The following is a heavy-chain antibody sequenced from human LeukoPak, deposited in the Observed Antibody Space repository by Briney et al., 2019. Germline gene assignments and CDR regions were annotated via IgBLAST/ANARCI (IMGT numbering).Heavy chain of an antibody. CDR2: IYTSGST. CDR1: GGSISSYY. Sequence: SETLSLTCTVSGGSISSYYWSWIRQPPGKGLEWIGRIYTSGSTNYNPSLKSRVTISVDTSKNQFSLKLSSVTAADTAVYYCAREIVGARGALYYYYYMDVWGKGTTVTVSS. CDR3: AREIVGARGALYYYYYMDV. J-gene: IGHJ6*03. D-gene: IGHD3-10*01. V-gene: IGHV4-4*08.